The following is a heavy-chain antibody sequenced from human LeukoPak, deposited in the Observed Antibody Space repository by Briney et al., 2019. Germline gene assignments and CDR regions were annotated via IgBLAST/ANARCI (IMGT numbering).Heavy chain of an antibody. CDR2: VNRDGSET. J-gene: IGHJ6*02. CDR3: ARNNGMDV. CDR1: GFAFSSHW. Sequence: GGSLRLSCAASGFAFSSHWMTWVRQVPGRGPEWVANVNRDGSETYYLDSVKGRFTISKDNAKNSLYLQMNSLRAEDTALYHCARNNGMDVWGQGTTVIVSS. V-gene: IGHV3-7*03.